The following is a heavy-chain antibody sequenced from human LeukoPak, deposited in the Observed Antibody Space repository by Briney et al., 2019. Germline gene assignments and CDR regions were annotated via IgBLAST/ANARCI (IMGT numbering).Heavy chain of an antibody. Sequence: WVSVKVSCKASGYTFTGYYMHWVRQAPGQGLEWMGWINPNSGGTNYAQKFQGRVTMTRDTSISTAYMELSRLRSDDTAVYYCARVTTMIEGSLGYWGQGTLVTVSS. CDR2: INPNSGGT. J-gene: IGHJ4*02. CDR3: ARVTTMIEGSLGY. D-gene: IGHD3-22*01. V-gene: IGHV1-2*02. CDR1: GYTFTGYY.